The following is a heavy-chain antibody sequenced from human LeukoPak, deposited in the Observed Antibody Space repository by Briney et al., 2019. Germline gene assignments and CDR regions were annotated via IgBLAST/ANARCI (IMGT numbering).Heavy chain of an antibody. CDR3: ARGDDSSSPFDY. CDR1: GGSISSYY. D-gene: IGHD6-6*01. J-gene: IGHJ4*02. Sequence: SETLSLTCTVSGGSISSYYWSWIRQPPGKGLEWIGYIYYSGNTNYNPSLKSRVTISVDTSKNQFSLKLNSVTAADTAVYYCARGDDSSSPFDYWGQGTLVTVSS. CDR2: IYYSGNT. V-gene: IGHV4-59*01.